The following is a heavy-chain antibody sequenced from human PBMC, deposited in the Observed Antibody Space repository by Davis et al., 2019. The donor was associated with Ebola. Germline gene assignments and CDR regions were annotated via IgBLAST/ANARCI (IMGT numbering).Heavy chain of an antibody. J-gene: IGHJ4*02. CDR3: ARVSRVGTTPNYFDF. D-gene: IGHD1-26*01. CDR1: GFTLSDYY. Sequence: GESLKISCAASGFTLSDYYMTWIRQAPGKGLEWVSYISTSGVTIHYADSVKGRFTISRDSAKKTLYLQMNSLSAEDTAVYFCARVSRVGTTPNYFDFWGQGTRVTVSS. CDR2: ISTSGVTI. V-gene: IGHV3-11*01.